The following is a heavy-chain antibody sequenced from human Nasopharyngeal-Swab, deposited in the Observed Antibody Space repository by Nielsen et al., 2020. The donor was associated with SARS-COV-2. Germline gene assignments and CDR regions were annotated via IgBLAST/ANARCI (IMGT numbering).Heavy chain of an antibody. CDR1: GFTFHYYA. CDR3: AKEQGYSSSWYGDYYYYYGMDV. D-gene: IGHD6-13*01. J-gene: IGHJ6*02. Sequence: GESLKISWAASGFTFHYYAMHWVRQAPGKGLEWVSLISGDGGSTYYADSVKGRFTISRDNSKNSLYLQMNSLRTEDTALYYCAKEQGYSSSWYGDYYYYYGMDVWGQGTTVTVSS. V-gene: IGHV3-43*02. CDR2: ISGDGGST.